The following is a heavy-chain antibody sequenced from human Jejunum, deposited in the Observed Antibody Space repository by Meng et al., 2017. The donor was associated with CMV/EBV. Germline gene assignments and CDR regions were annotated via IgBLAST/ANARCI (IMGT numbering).Heavy chain of an antibody. Sequence: SPVSGGSVTSGNSYWNWIRQPPGEGLEWIGWIYYTGSSSYNPSLKSRATITLDTSKNQFSLKVTSVTAADTAVYYCARSTSGPGDYWGQGTLVTVSS. D-gene: IGHD2-15*01. CDR2: IYYTGSS. V-gene: IGHV4-61*01. CDR3: ARSTSGPGDY. J-gene: IGHJ4*02. CDR1: GGSVTSGNSY.